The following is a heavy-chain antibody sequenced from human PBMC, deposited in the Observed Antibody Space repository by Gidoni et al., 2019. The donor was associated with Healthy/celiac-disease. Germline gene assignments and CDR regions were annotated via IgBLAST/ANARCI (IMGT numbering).Heavy chain of an antibody. J-gene: IGHJ4*02. CDR1: GGSLSSGGYY. D-gene: IGHD3-10*01. V-gene: IGHV4-31*03. Sequence: QVQLQESGPGLVKPSQTLSLTCTVSGGSLSSGGYYWSWIRQHPGKGLEWIGYIYYSGSTYYNPSLKSRVTISVDTSKNQFSLKLSSVTAADTAVYYCASYYYGSGSYYHDSFDYWGQGTLVTVSS. CDR2: IYYSGST. CDR3: ASYYYGSGSYYHDSFDY.